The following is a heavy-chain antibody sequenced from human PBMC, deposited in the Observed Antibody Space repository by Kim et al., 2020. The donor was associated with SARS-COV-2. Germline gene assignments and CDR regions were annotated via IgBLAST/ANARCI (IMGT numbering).Heavy chain of an antibody. CDR2: ISSNGGST. CDR3: VKDTPLGATSSGSYYIDDHYYFDY. D-gene: IGHD3-10*01. V-gene: IGHV3-64D*06. CDR1: GFTFSSYA. Sequence: GGSLRLSCSASGFTFSSYAMHWVRQAPGKGLEYVSAISSNGGSTYYADSVKGRFTISRDNSKNTLYLQMSSLRAEDTAVYYCVKDTPLGATSSGSYYIDDHYYFDYWGQGTLVTVSS. J-gene: IGHJ4*02.